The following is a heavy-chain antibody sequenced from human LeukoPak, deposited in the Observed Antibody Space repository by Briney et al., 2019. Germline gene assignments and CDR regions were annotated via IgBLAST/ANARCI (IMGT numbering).Heavy chain of an antibody. CDR2: ISGSGGST. J-gene: IGHJ4*02. Sequence: QPGGSLRLSCAASGFTFSSYAMSWVRQAPGKGLEWVSAISGSGGSTYYADSVKGRFTISRDNSKNTLYLQMNSLRAEDTAVYYCAKDKIRGYSYGAPIDYWGQGTLVTVSS. D-gene: IGHD5-18*01. V-gene: IGHV3-23*01. CDR1: GFTFSSYA. CDR3: AKDKIRGYSYGAPIDY.